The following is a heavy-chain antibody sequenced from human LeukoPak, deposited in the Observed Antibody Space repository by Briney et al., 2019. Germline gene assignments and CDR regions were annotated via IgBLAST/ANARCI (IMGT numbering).Heavy chain of an antibody. CDR2: INHSGST. V-gene: IGHV4-34*01. CDR1: GGSFSGYY. J-gene: IGHJ5*02. CDR3: ARGILYGDYGDRFDP. D-gene: IGHD4-17*01. Sequence: PSETLSLTCAVYGGSFSGYYWSWIRQPPGKGLEWIGEINHSGSTNYNPSLKSRVTISVDTSKNQFSLKLSSVTAADTAVYYCARGILYGDYGDRFDPWGQGTLVTVSS.